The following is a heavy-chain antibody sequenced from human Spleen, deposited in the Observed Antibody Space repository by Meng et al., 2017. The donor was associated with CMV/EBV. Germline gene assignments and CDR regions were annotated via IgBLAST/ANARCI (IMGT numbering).Heavy chain of an antibody. CDR2: ISWNSGSI. Sequence: SLKISCATSGFTFDDYAMHWARQAPGKGLEWVSGISWNSGSIGYADSVKGRFTISRDNAKNSLYLQMNSLTAEDTAVYYCARVYGDYCDYWGHGTLVTVSS. CDR3: ARVYGDYCDY. D-gene: IGHD4-17*01. J-gene: IGHJ4*01. CDR1: GFTFDDYA. V-gene: IGHV3-9*01.